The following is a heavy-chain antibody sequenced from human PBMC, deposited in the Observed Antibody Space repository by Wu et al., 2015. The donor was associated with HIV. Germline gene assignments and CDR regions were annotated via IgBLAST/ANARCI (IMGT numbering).Heavy chain of an antibody. V-gene: IGHV4-38-2*01. Sequence: QVQLQESGPGLVKPSETLSLTCVVSGTSVSSDYYWGWIRQTPGKGLEWIGTLYHTGSTYYNPSLKSRVTISVDTSQNHFSLKLTSVTAADTAMYYCAKGGGNYINWGPGTLVTVSS. D-gene: IGHD4-23*01. CDR3: AKGGGNYIN. CDR2: LYHTGST. CDR1: GTSVSSDYY. J-gene: IGHJ4*02.